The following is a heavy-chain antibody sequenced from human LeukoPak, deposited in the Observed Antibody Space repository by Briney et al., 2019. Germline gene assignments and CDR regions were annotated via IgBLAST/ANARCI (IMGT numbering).Heavy chain of an antibody. Sequence: GGSLRLPCAASGFTFSSYGMHWVRQAPGKGLEWVAVIWYDGSNKYYADSVKGRFTISRDNSKNTLYLQMNSLRAEDTAVYYCAKKSNVDTAMVDWGQGTLVTVSS. J-gene: IGHJ4*02. CDR3: AKKSNVDTAMVD. D-gene: IGHD5-18*01. CDR1: GFTFSSYG. CDR2: IWYDGSNK. V-gene: IGHV3-33*06.